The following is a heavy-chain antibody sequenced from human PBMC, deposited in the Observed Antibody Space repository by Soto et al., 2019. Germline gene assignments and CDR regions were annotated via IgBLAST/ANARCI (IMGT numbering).Heavy chain of an antibody. D-gene: IGHD7-27*01. CDR2: IYHSGST. Sequence: SETLSLTCAVSGGSISSGGYSWSWVRQPPGKGLEWIGYIYHSGSTYYNPSLKSRVTISVDRSKNSLFLQMNNLTVEDTAVYYCAKENWANPDSWGQGTLVTVSS. V-gene: IGHV4-30-2*01. CDR3: AKENWANPDS. CDR1: GGSISSGGYS. J-gene: IGHJ4*02.